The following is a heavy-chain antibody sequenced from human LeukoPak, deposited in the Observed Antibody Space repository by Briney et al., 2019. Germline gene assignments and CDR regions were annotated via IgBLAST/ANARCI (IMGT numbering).Heavy chain of an antibody. D-gene: IGHD1-7*01. J-gene: IGHJ5*02. Sequence: GGSLRLSCAASGFTFSSYEMNWVRQAPGKGVGWGSYISSSGSTIYYADSVKGGFTISRDNAKNSLYLQMNTLRAEDTAVYYCAKDTNWNYDWFDPWGQGTLVTVSS. CDR1: GFTFSSYE. CDR2: ISSSGSTI. CDR3: AKDTNWNYDWFDP. V-gene: IGHV3-48*03.